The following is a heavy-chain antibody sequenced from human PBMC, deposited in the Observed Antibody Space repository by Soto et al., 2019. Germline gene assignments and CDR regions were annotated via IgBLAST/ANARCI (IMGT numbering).Heavy chain of an antibody. CDR3: ARHIGVTGTRGFDY. CDR2: IYHRGTT. J-gene: IGHJ4*02. V-gene: IGHV4-4*02. CDR1: GGSISDNNW. Sequence: QVQLQESGPGLVKPSGTLSLTCAVSGGSISDNNWWSWARQPPGKGLEWIGEIYHRGTTNYRPSLRSRVTISMDKSKNQISLTLDSVTAADSAAYYCARHIGVTGTRGFDYWGQGILVTVSP. D-gene: IGHD6-19*01.